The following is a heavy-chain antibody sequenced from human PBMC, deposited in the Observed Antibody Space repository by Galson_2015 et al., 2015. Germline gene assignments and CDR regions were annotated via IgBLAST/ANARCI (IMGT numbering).Heavy chain of an antibody. Sequence: SLRLSCAASGFTFSSYAMHWVRQAPGKGLEWVAVISYDGSNKYYADSVKGRFTISRDNSKNTLYLQMNSLRAEDTAVYYCASAQVSFLPWEVVRGVIISGDPYGMDVWGQGTTVTVSS. CDR2: ISYDGSNK. J-gene: IGHJ6*02. D-gene: IGHD3-10*01. V-gene: IGHV3-30-3*01. CDR1: GFTFSSYA. CDR3: ASAQVSFLPWEVVRGVIISGDPYGMDV.